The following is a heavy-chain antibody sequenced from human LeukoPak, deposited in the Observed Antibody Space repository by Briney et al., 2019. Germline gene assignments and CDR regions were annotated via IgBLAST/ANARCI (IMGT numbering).Heavy chain of an antibody. CDR3: ARAGSTGREFDY. CDR1: GGTFSSYD. Sequence: GASVKVSCKASGGTFSSYDISWVRQAPGQGLEWMGGIMPMFGKANYAQKFQGRVTTTADKATSTAYMELSSLRSEDTAVYYCARAGSTGREFDYWGQGTLVTVSS. J-gene: IGHJ4*02. CDR2: IMPMFGKA. D-gene: IGHD1-26*01. V-gene: IGHV1-69*06.